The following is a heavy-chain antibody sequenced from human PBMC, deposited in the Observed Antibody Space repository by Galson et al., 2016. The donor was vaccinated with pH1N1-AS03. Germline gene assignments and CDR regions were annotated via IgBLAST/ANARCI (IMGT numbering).Heavy chain of an antibody. CDR3: ARQGGYSSSWYV. Sequence: ETLSLTCTVSGGSMNDFYWNWIGQPPGKGLEWIGYIFYTGDTKYNPSLKSRLTISVDTSRSQFSLRLSSVTAADTAVYYCARQGGYSSSWYVWGQGTTVTVSS. CDR2: IFYTGDT. J-gene: IGHJ6*02. D-gene: IGHD6-13*01. CDR1: GGSMNDFY. V-gene: IGHV4-59*08.